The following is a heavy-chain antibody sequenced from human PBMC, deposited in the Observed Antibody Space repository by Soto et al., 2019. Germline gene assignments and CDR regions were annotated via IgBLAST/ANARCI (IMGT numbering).Heavy chain of an antibody. J-gene: IGHJ4*02. V-gene: IGHV4-34*01. CDR3: ARGVPGYSSTWYGF. CDR1: GGSLSGHY. D-gene: IGHD6-13*01. CDR2: INPGGTS. Sequence: XETRSLTCAVYGGSLSGHYWSWIRQPPGKGLEWIGEINPGGTSNYNPSLKSRVIISVDTSKNQISLKLTSVTAADTAVYYCARGVPGYSSTWYGFWGQGTLVTVSS.